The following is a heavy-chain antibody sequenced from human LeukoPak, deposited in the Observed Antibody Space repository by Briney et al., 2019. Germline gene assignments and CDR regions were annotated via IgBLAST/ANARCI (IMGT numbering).Heavy chain of an antibody. CDR1: GFTFEDHV. D-gene: IGHD5-24*01. J-gene: IGHJ4*02. Sequence: GGSLRLSCAASGFTFEDHVMHWVRQAPGKGLEWVSSISWSGDRMGYADAVKGRFTISRDNAKNSLYLQMNSLRVEDTAVYYCARDYKYAFDNWGQGTLVTVSS. V-gene: IGHV3-9*01. CDR2: ISWSGDRM. CDR3: ARDYKYAFDN.